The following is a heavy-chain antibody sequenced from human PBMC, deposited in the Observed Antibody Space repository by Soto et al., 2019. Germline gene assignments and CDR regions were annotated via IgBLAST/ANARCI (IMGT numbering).Heavy chain of an antibody. J-gene: IGHJ4*02. D-gene: IGHD5-12*01. V-gene: IGHV1-69*13. Sequence: GASVKVSCKASGGTFSSYAISWVRQAPGQGLEWMGGIIPIFGTANYAQKFQGRVTITADESTSTAYMELSSLRSEDTAVYYCARRTRLGSGYDSDYWGQGTLVTVSS. CDR2: IIPIFGTA. CDR3: ARRTRLGSGYDSDY. CDR1: GGTFSSYA.